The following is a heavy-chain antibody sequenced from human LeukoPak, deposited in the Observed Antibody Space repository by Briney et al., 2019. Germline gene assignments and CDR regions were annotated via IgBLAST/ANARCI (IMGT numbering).Heavy chain of an antibody. J-gene: IGHJ5*02. CDR2: IRYDGSNK. CDR1: GFTFSSYG. CDR3: ANPPGIAAAGTGNWFDP. D-gene: IGHD6-13*01. Sequence: QPGGSLRLSCAASGFTFSSYGMHWVRQAPGKGLEWVAFIRYDGSNKYYADSVKGRFTISRDNSKNTLYPQMNSLRAEDTAVYYCANPPGIAAAGTGNWFDPWGQGTLVTVSS. V-gene: IGHV3-30*02.